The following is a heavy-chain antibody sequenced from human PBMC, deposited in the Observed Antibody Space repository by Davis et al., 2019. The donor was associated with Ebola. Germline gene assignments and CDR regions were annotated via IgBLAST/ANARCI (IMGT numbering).Heavy chain of an antibody. V-gene: IGHV5-10-1*01. D-gene: IGHD2-2*01. CDR2: IDPSDSYT. J-gene: IGHJ6*03. CDR3: ARQGYCSSTSCYLYYMDV. CDR1: GYSFTSYW. Sequence: KVSCKGSGYSFTSYWISWVRQMPGKGLEWMGRIDPSDSYTNYSPSFQGHVTISADKSISTAYLQWSSLKASDTAMYYCARQGYCSSTSCYLYYMDVWGKGTTVTVSS.